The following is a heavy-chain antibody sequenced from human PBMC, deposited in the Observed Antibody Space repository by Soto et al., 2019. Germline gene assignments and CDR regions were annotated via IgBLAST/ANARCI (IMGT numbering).Heavy chain of an antibody. CDR2: IYYSGST. CDR1: GGSISSYY. V-gene: IGHV4-59*01. Sequence: PSETLSLTCTVPGGSISSYYWLRIRHPPGKGLEWIGYIYYSGSTNYNPSLKSRVTISVDTSKNQFSLKLSSVTAADTAVYYCARGGTMVRGVTGYYYYYMDVSGKGTTVTVSS. J-gene: IGHJ6*03. D-gene: IGHD3-10*01. CDR3: ARGGTMVRGVTGYYYYYMDV.